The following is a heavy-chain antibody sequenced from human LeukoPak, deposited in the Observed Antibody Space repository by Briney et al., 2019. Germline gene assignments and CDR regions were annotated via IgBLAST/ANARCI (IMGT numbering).Heavy chain of an antibody. CDR2: INHSGST. CDR3: ARGRSGSYHSPFDY. V-gene: IGHV4-34*01. CDR1: GGSFSGYY. J-gene: IGHJ4*02. Sequence: SETLSLTCAVYGGSFSGYYWSWIRQPPGKGLEWIGGINHSGSTNYNPSLESRVTISVDTSKNQFSLKLDSVTAADTAVYYCARGRSGSYHSPFDYWGQGTLVTVSS. D-gene: IGHD1-26*01.